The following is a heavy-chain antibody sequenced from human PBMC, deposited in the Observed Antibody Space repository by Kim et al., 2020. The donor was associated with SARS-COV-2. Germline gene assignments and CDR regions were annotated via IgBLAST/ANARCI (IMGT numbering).Heavy chain of an antibody. CDR1: GGSISSYY. D-gene: IGHD3-10*01. Sequence: SETLSLTCTVSGGSISSYYWSWIRQPPGKGLEWIGYIYYSGSTNYNPSLKSRVTISVDTSKNQFSLKLSSVTAADTAVYYCARRYIDYYGSGELDYWGQG. CDR3: ARRYIDYYGSGELDY. J-gene: IGHJ4*02. CDR2: IYYSGST. V-gene: IGHV4-59*13.